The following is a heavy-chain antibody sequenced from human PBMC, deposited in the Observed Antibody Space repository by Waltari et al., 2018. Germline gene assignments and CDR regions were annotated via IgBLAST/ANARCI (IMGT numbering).Heavy chain of an antibody. CDR2: IRTSSSTI. CDR1: GFTFTNYN. J-gene: IGHJ2*01. CDR3: ASLNWYFDL. V-gene: IGHV3-48*01. Sequence: EVQLVESGGGLVQPGGSLRLSCAASGFTFTNYNMNWVRQARGKGLEWVSHIRTSSSTIYYEDSVKGRFTISRDNAKNSLYMQMNSLRAEDTAVYYCASLNWYFDLWGRGTLVTVSS.